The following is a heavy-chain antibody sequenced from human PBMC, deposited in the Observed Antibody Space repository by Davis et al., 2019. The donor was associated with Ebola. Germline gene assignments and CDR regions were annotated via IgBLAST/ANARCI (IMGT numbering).Heavy chain of an antibody. CDR3: TLNAQLVRGEDY. CDR1: GFTFSSYA. Sequence: GGSLRLSCAASGFTFSSYAMSWVRQASGKGLEWVGRIRSKANSYATAYAASVKGRFTISRDDSKNTAYLQMNSLKTEDTAVYYCTLNAQLVRGEDYWGQGTLVTVSS. D-gene: IGHD6-6*01. V-gene: IGHV3-73*01. CDR2: IRSKANSYAT. J-gene: IGHJ4*02.